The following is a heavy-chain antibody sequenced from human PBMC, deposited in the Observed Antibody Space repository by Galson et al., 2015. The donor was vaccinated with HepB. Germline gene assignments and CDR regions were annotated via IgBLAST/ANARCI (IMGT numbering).Heavy chain of an antibody. CDR1: GFSFSSYS. D-gene: IGHD3-22*01. Sequence: SLRLSCAASGFSFSSYSMNWVRQAPGKGLEWISYISSSGTTIYYADSVKGRFTISRDNAKNSLYLQMNNLRDEDTAVYYCARTGSSGYYPYWGQGTLVSVSS. CDR3: ARTGSSGYYPY. J-gene: IGHJ4*02. V-gene: IGHV3-48*02. CDR2: ISSSGTTI.